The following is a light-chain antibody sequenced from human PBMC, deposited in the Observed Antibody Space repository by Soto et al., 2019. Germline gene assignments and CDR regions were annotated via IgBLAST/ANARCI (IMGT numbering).Light chain of an antibody. Sequence: DIQMTQSPSSLSASVGDRVTITCRASQSISSYLNWYQQKPGKAPKLLIYAASSLQSGVPSRFSGSGSGTDFTLTISSLQPEDFATYYWQKSYSGFTFGPGTKVDIK. CDR2: AAS. CDR1: QSISSY. V-gene: IGKV1-39*01. J-gene: IGKJ3*01. CDR3: QKSYSGFT.